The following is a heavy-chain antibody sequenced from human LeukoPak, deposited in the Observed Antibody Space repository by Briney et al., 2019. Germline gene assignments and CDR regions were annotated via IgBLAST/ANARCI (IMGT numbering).Heavy chain of an antibody. J-gene: IGHJ5*02. D-gene: IGHD3-10*01. CDR3: ARSEFGSGIWFDP. Sequence: PMASVKVSCKTSGYTFSDYYIHWIRQAPGQGLEWVGWINPNSGDTDYAQKFQGRVTVTRDTSISTAYMELGRLRSDDTAVYYCARSEFGSGIWFDPWGQGTPVIVSS. V-gene: IGHV1-2*02. CDR1: GYTFSDYY. CDR2: INPNSGDT.